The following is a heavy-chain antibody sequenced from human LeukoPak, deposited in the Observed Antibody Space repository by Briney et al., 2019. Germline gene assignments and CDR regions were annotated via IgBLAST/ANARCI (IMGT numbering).Heavy chain of an antibody. J-gene: IGHJ6*02. CDR3: ARESNDYEGYYGMDV. CDR1: GFTFSSYS. Sequence: PGGSLRLSCAASGFTFSSYSMNWVRQAPGKGLEWVSSISSSSTYIHYADSVKGRFTISRDNAKNSLYLQMNSLRAEDTAVYYCARESNDYEGYYGMDVWGQGTTVTVSS. V-gene: IGHV3-21*01. CDR2: ISSSSTYI. D-gene: IGHD1-1*01.